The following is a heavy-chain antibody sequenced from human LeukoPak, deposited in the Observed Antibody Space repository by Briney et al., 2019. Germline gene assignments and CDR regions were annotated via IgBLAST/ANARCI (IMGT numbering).Heavy chain of an antibody. Sequence: GKSLRLSCTASGFIFSSTGMHWVRKAPGKGLDWVASISYDGSSRKYVDSVKGRFTISRENYKRTVYLQMNMLRSEDTAVYYYAKEGLRFFDFWGQGTLVTVSS. CDR3: AKEGLRFFDF. CDR2: ISYDGSSR. CDR1: GFIFSSTG. V-gene: IGHV3-30*18. D-gene: IGHD5-12*01. J-gene: IGHJ4*02.